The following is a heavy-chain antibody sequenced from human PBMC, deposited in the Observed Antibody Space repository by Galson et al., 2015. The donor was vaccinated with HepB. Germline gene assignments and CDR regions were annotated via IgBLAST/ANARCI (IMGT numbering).Heavy chain of an antibody. CDR1: GFTFSSYG. CDR3: AREAASPLGGNSEYFDY. V-gene: IGHV3-33*01. D-gene: IGHD4-23*01. J-gene: IGHJ4*02. CDR2: IWYDGSNK. Sequence: SLRLSCAASGFTFSSYGMHWVRQAPGKGLEWVAVIWYDGSNKYYADSVKGRFTISRDNSKNTLYLQMNSLRAEDTAVYYCAREAASPLGGNSEYFDYWGQGTLVTVSS.